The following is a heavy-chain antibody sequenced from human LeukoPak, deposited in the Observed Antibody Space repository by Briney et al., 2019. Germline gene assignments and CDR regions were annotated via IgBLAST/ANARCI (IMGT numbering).Heavy chain of an antibody. D-gene: IGHD5-24*01. CDR3: AREDGGWLRADL. CDR2: IHRDGSVR. V-gene: IGHV3-7*01. Sequence: PGGSLRLSCEASGFSFNTFWMSWVRQAPGKGLEWVANIHRDGSVRHYVESVRGRFTISRDNAKNSLFLQMSSLRVEDTAVYYCAREDGGWLRADLWGQGTLVTVSS. CDR1: GFSFNTFW. J-gene: IGHJ5*02.